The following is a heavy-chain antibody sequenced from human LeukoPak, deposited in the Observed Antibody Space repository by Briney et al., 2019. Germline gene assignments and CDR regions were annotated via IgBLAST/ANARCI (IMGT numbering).Heavy chain of an antibody. CDR3: AKDVVVVVVVATPGDAFDI. D-gene: IGHD2-15*01. CDR2: IHSGGTT. V-gene: IGHV3-23*01. Sequence: GGSLRLSCAASGFIFSSYAMSWVRQAPGTGLEWVSGIHSGGTTYYGDSVKGRFSISRANSKNTLYLDMSSLRAEDTAVYDCAKDVVVVVVVATPGDAFDIWGQVTKVTVSS. CDR1: GFIFSSYA. J-gene: IGHJ3*02.